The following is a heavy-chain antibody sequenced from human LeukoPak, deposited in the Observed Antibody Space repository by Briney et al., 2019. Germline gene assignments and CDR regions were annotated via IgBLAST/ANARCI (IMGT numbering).Heavy chain of an antibody. D-gene: IGHD4-23*01. Sequence: GRSLRLSCVGSGFAFHNYAMHWVRRPPGKGREGVSAINWNSDTKAYADSVKGRFTISRDRARNSLYLQMDSLRPEDTALYYCAKDTGGNGAYFYAMDVWGQGTSVTVSS. CDR3: AKDTGGNGAYFYAMDV. CDR1: GFAFHNYA. CDR2: INWNSDTK. J-gene: IGHJ6*02. V-gene: IGHV3-9*01.